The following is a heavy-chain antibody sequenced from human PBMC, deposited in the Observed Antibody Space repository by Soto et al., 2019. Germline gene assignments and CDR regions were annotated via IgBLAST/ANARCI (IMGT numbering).Heavy chain of an antibody. CDR3: VRGDRGGFDL. D-gene: IGHD2-15*01. CDR1: GFTFSYYW. CDR2: IHSDEIST. J-gene: IGHJ3*01. V-gene: IGHV3-74*03. Sequence: EVQLVESGGGLVQPGGSLRLSCAASGFTFSYYWMHWVRQSPGKGLLWVSHIHSDEISTTYADSVKGRFTTSRDNAKNTLYLQMNSLRAEDTSIYYCVRGDRGGFDLWGQGTMVIVSS.